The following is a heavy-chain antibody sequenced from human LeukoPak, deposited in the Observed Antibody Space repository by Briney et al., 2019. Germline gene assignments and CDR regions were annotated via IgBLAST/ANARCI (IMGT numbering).Heavy chain of an antibody. CDR3: AVKGYYYYYMDG. J-gene: IGHJ6*03. Sequence: SETLSLTCTVSGGSISSSSYYWGWIRQPPGKGLEWIGSIYYSGSTYYNPSLKSRVTISVDTSKNQFSLKLSSVTAADMAVYYCAVKGYYYYYMDGWGKGTTVTVSS. CDR2: IYYSGST. CDR1: GGSISSSSYY. V-gene: IGHV4-39*07.